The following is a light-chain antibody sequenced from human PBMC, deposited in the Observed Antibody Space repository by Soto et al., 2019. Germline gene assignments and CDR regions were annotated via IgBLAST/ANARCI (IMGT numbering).Light chain of an antibody. Sequence: QSLLTQPPSVSAAPGQKVTISCSGSSSNIGGNSVSWYQQLPGTAPKLLIYDDNKRPSGIPDRFSGSKSGTSATLGITGFQTGDEADYYCGSWDSSLSAYVLGTGTKGTVL. CDR3: GSWDSSLSAYV. V-gene: IGLV1-51*01. J-gene: IGLJ1*01. CDR1: SSNIGGNS. CDR2: DDN.